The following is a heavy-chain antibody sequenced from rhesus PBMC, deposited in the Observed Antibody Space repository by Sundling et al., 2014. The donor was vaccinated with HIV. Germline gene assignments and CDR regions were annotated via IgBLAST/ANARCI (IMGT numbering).Heavy chain of an antibody. CDR2: IRSEAYGGTP. D-gene: IGHD6-31*01. Sequence: EVQLVESGGGLVQPGGSLRLSCAASGFTFKNFYMYWVRQAPAKGLEWVGFIRSEAYGGTPDYAASVTGRFTISRDDSKRIAFLEMNSLKTEDTAVYYCTRNRGSGWSPLDYWGQGVLVTVSS. CDR1: GFTFKNFY. V-gene: IGHV3-184*01. CDR3: TRNRGSGWSPLDY. J-gene: IGHJ4*01.